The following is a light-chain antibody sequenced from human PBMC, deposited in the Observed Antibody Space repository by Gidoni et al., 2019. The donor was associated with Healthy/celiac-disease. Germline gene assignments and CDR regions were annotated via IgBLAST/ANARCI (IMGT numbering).Light chain of an antibody. J-gene: IGKJ4*01. Sequence: EIVLTKSPGTLSLSPGERATLSCRASQRVSSSYLAWYQQKPGQAPRLLIYGASSRATGIPDRVSGSGSGTDFTLTISRLEPEDFAVYYCQQYGSSPLTFGGGTKVEIK. V-gene: IGKV3-20*01. CDR2: GAS. CDR1: QRVSSSY. CDR3: QQYGSSPLT.